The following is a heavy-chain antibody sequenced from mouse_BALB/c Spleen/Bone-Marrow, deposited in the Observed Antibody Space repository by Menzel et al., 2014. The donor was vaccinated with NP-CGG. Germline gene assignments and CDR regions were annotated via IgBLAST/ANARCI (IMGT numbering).Heavy chain of an antibody. D-gene: IGHD1-1*02. J-gene: IGHJ4*01. Sequence: VQLQQSGPGLVQTSQTLPITCTVPGFSLTSYGRHWVRQPPGKGLERLGVIWSGGITNYNAALISRLRMSKHISNSQVFLKMISLHADDAALYFCAIIMGDARGCWFQGTSVTISP. CDR3: AIIMGDARGC. V-gene: IGHV2-4*02. CDR1: GFSLTSYG. CDR2: IWSGGIT.